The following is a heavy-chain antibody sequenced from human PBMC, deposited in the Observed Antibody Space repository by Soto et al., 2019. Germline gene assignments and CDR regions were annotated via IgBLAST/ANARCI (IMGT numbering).Heavy chain of an antibody. CDR1: GGSISSYY. CDR3: ARGLRRQLLNWFDP. Sequence: VTCTVSGGSISSYYWSWIRQPPGKGLEWIGYIYYIGSTNYNPSPKSRVTISVDTSKNQFSLKLSSVTAADTAVYYCARGLRRQLLNWFDPWGQGTLVTVSS. J-gene: IGHJ5*02. D-gene: IGHD2-2*01. V-gene: IGHV4-59*01. CDR2: IYYIGST.